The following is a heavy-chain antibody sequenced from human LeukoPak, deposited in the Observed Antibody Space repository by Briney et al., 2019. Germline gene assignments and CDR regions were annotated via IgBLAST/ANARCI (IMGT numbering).Heavy chain of an antibody. V-gene: IGHV4-59*01. Sequence: SETLSLTCAVYGGSFSGYYWSWIRQPPGKGLEWIGYIYYSGSTNYNPSLKSRVTISVDTSKNQFSLKLSSVTAADTAVYYCARGGYYYYYYGMDVWGKGTTVTVSS. J-gene: IGHJ6*04. CDR1: GGSFSGYY. CDR3: ARGGYYYYYYGMDV. D-gene: IGHD2-15*01. CDR2: IYYSGST.